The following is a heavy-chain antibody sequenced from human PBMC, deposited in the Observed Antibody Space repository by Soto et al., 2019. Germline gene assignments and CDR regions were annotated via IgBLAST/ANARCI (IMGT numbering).Heavy chain of an antibody. CDR2: VSHYGST. J-gene: IGHJ6*02. CDR1: GDSVTSSCFY. CDR3: ARRRDTSGWARASHYFCSMDV. Sequence: SETLSLTCSVSGDSVTSSCFYRGWLRQPPGMGLEWIGAVSHYGSTYARPPLKRRVTISLGPPKNQFSLKVRSVTAADSALYYCARRRDTSGWARASHYFCSMDVWGQETTVTVPS. D-gene: IGHD6-19*01. V-gene: IGHV4-39*01.